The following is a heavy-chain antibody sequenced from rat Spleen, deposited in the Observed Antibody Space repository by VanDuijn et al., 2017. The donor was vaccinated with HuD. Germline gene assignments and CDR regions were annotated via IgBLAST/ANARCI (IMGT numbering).Heavy chain of an antibody. Sequence: EVQLVESDGGLVQPGRSLKLSCAASGFTFSNYGMHWIRQAPTKGLEWVASISPSGGSTYYRDSVKGRFTISRDNAKSTLYLEMDSLRSEDAATYCCRTHEGSSGVAYWGQGVMVTVSS. CDR3: RTHEGSSGVAY. D-gene: IGHD1-11*01. CDR1: GFTFSNYG. J-gene: IGHJ2*01. V-gene: IGHV5-19*01. CDR2: ISPSGGST.